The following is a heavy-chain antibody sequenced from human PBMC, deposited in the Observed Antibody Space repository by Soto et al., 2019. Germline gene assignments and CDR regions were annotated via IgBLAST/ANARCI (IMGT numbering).Heavy chain of an antibody. CDR1: GGSISSGGYY. J-gene: IGHJ3*02. V-gene: IGHV4-31*03. Sequence: KPSETLSLTCTVSGGSISSGGYYWSWIRQHPGKGLEWIGYIYYSGSTYYNPSLKSRVTISVDTSKNQFSLKLSSVTAADTAVYYCARSGGYYDSSGDAFDIWGQGTMVTVSS. CDR3: ARSGGYYDSSGDAFDI. CDR2: IYYSGST. D-gene: IGHD3-22*01.